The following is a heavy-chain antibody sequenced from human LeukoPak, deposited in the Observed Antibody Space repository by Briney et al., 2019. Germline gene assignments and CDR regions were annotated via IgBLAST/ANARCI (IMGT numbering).Heavy chain of an antibody. J-gene: IGHJ6*02. CDR1: GYTFTGYY. Sequence: ASVKVSCKASGYTFTGYYMHRVRQAPGQGLEWMGWINPNSGGTNYAQKFQGRVTMTRDTSISTAYMELSRLRSDDTAVYYCARPYYGSGSYWYYYYYGMDVWGQGTTVTVSS. CDR3: ARPYYGSGSYWYYYYYGMDV. D-gene: IGHD3-10*01. CDR2: INPNSGGT. V-gene: IGHV1-2*02.